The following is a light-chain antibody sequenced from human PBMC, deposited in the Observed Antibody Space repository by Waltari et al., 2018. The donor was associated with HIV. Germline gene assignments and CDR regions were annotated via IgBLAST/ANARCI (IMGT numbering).Light chain of an antibody. Sequence: DILMLQYPSSLSDSVAARVTLTCRASQGVGNDSVWFQQKPGEAPRRLIFASSTLQSDVPSRFSGSGSGTEFTLTISSLQPEDFATYYCLQYNSFPLTFGGGTKVEIK. CDR1: QGVGND. CDR2: ASS. J-gene: IGKJ4*01. CDR3: LQYNSFPLT. V-gene: IGKV1-17*01.